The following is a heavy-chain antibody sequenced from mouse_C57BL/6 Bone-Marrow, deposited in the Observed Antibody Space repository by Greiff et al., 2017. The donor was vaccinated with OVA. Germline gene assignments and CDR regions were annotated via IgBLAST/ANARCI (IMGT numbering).Heavy chain of an antibody. CDR3: TSYDYDLDWYFDV. CDR2: IDPEDGDT. CDR1: GFNIQDYY. V-gene: IGHV14-1*01. D-gene: IGHD2-4*01. J-gene: IGHJ1*03. Sequence: VQLQQSGAELVRPGASVKLSCTASGFNIQDYYMHWVKQRPEQGLEWIGRIDPEDGDTEYAPKFQGKATMTADTSSNTAYLQLSSLTSEDTAVYYCTSYDYDLDWYFDVWGTGTTVTVSS.